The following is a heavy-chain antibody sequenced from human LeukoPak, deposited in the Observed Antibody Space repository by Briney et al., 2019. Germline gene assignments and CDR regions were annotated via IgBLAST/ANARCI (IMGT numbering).Heavy chain of an antibody. CDR2: IYYSGST. D-gene: IGHD3-3*01. CDR3: VRSRITIFGVAPCWFDP. CDR1: GGSISSYY. J-gene: IGHJ5*02. Sequence: PSETLSLTCTVSGGSISSYYWSWIRQPPGKGLEWIGYIYYSGSTNYNPSLKSRVTISVDTSKNQFSLKLSSVTAADTAVYYCVRSRITIFGVAPCWFDPWGQGTLVTVSS. V-gene: IGHV4-59*01.